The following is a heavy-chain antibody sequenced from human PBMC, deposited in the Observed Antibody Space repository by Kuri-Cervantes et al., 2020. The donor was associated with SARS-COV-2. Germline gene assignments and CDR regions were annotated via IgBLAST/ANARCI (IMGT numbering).Heavy chain of an antibody. CDR2: IYYSGST. Sequence: GSLRLSCTVSGGSISSYYWSWIRQPPGKGLEWIGYIYYSGSTNYNPSLKSRVTISVDTSKNQFSLKLSSVTAADTAVYYCARRRRKYSSSGFDYWGQGTLVTVSS. J-gene: IGHJ4*02. CDR1: GGSISSYY. CDR3: ARRRRKYSSSGFDY. D-gene: IGHD6-6*01. V-gene: IGHV4-59*01.